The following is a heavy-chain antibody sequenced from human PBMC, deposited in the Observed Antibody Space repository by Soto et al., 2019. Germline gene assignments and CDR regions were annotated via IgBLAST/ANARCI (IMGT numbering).Heavy chain of an antibody. CDR2: ISYNGNT. J-gene: IGHJ4*02. Sequence: SETLSLTCTVSGVSISNYYLSWSRQSPEKGLEWIGYISYNGNTNYNPSLKSRITTSGVTSKNQFSLKLPAVTAADTAVYYCAKMESSKEGLSVYYFDDWGQGTLVTVSS. CDR1: GVSISNYY. D-gene: IGHD2-15*01. V-gene: IGHV4-59*08. CDR3: AKMESSKEGLSVYYFDD.